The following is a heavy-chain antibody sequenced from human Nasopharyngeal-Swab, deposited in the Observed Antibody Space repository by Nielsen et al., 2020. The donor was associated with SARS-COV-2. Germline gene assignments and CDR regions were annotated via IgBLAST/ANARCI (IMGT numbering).Heavy chain of an antibody. Sequence: GGSLRLPCAASGFTFSFYTMHWVRQAPGKGLEWVASISRNSNYLFYAESVTGRFTISRDNAKNSLFLHMSGLRAEDTAVYYCAREGEYSRFGDYWGQGTLLTVSS. J-gene: IGHJ4*02. V-gene: IGHV3-21*01. D-gene: IGHD6-13*01. CDR1: GFTFSFYT. CDR2: ISRNSNYL. CDR3: AREGEYSRFGDY.